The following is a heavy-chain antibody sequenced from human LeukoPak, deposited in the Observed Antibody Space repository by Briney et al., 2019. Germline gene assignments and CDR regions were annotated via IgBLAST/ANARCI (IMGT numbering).Heavy chain of an antibody. V-gene: IGHV1-2*02. Sequence: ASVKVSCKTSGYTFTGYYIHWVRQAPGQGLEWMGWINPNSGGTNYAQNFQGRVTMTRDTPISTAYMELSRLRSDDTAVYYCVRDDVSPWGQGTLVTVSS. CDR2: INPNSGGT. J-gene: IGHJ5*02. CDR3: VRDDVSP. CDR1: GYTFTGYY.